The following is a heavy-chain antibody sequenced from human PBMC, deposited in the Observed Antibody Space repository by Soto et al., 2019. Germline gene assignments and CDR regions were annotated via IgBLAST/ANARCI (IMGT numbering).Heavy chain of an antibody. D-gene: IGHD2-15*01. V-gene: IGHV1-69*13. CDR3: AIWFCSGGSCYALRYYYYGMDV. CDR1: GGTFSSYA. CDR2: IIPIFGTA. J-gene: IGHJ6*02. Sequence: SVKVSCKASGGTFSSYAISWVRQAPGQGLEWMGGIIPIFGTANYEQKFQGRVTITADESTSTAYMEQSSLRSEDTAVYYSAIWFCSGGSCYALRYYYYGMDVWGQGTTVTVSS.